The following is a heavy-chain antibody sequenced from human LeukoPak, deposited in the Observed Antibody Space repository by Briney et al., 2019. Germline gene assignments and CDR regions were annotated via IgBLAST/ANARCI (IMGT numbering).Heavy chain of an antibody. V-gene: IGHV3-21*01. CDR1: GFTFSSYS. J-gene: IGHJ5*02. CDR2: ISSSSSYI. D-gene: IGHD2-15*01. CDR3: ARRVVAAKYNWFDP. Sequence: GGSLRLSCAASGFTFSSYSMNWVRQAPGKGLEWVSSISSSSSYIYYADSVKGRFTISRDNAKNSLYLQMNSLRAEDTAVYYCARRVVAAKYNWFDPWGQGTLVTVSS.